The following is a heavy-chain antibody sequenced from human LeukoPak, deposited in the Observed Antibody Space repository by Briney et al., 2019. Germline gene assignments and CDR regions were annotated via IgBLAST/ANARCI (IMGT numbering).Heavy chain of an antibody. D-gene: IGHD6-19*01. J-gene: IGHJ6*03. CDR2: IYYSGST. CDR3: ARGRAQQWLEDYYYYMDV. CDR1: GGSISSSSYY. Sequence: SETLSLTCTVSGGSISSSSYYWGWIRQPPGKGLEWIGSIYYSGSTYYNPSLKSRVTISVDTSKNQFSLKLSSVTAADTAVYYCARGRAQQWLEDYYYYMDVWGKGTTVTVSS. V-gene: IGHV4-39*07.